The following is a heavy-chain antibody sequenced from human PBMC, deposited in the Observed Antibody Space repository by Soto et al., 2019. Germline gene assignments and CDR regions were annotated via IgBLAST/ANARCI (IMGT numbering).Heavy chain of an antibody. CDR2: IYYSGST. Sequence: SETLSLTCTVSGGSISSSSYYWGWIRQPPGKGLEWIGSIYYSGSTYYNPSLKNRVTISVDTSKNQFSLKLSSVTAADTAVYYCARRGTYYYDSSGYYYDYWGQGTLVTVSS. CDR1: GGSISSSSYY. CDR3: ARRGTYYYDSSGYYYDY. J-gene: IGHJ4*02. V-gene: IGHV4-39*01. D-gene: IGHD3-22*01.